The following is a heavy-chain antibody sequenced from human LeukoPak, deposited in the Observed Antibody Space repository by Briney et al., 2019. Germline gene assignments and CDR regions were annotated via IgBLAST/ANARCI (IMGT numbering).Heavy chain of an antibody. CDR3: ARLGCSSTSCYDN. CDR1: GYSFTSYW. Sequence: GESLEISCKSSGYSFTSYWIGWVRQMPGKGLEWMGIVYPGDSDTRYSPSFQGQVTISADKSISTAYLEWSSLKASDTAMYYCARLGCSSTSCYDNWGQGTLVTVSS. J-gene: IGHJ4*02. CDR2: VYPGDSDT. V-gene: IGHV5-51*01. D-gene: IGHD2-2*01.